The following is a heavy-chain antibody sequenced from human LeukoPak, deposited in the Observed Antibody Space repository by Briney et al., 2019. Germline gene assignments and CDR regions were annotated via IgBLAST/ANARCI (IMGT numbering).Heavy chain of an antibody. CDR2: INPNSGGT. CDR3: ARDRNSGSLTRDNWFDP. D-gene: IGHD1-26*01. V-gene: IGHV1-2*02. CDR1: GYTFTGYY. J-gene: IGHJ5*02. Sequence: VASVKVSCKASGYTFTGYYMHWVRQAPGQGLEWMGWINPNSGGTNYAQKFQGRVTMTRDTSISTAYMELSRLRSDDTAVYYCARDRNSGSLTRDNWFDPWGQGTLVTVSS.